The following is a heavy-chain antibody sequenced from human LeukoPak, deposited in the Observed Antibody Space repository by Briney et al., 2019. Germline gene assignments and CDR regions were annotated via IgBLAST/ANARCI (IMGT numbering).Heavy chain of an antibody. CDR2: ISYDGSNK. D-gene: IGHD3-22*01. CDR1: GFTFSSYA. J-gene: IGHJ4*02. V-gene: IGHV3-30-3*01. Sequence: GRSLRLSCAASGFTFSSYAMHWVRQAPGKGLEWVAVISYDGSNKYYADSVKGRFTISSDNSKNTLYLQMNSLRAEDTAVYYCARESLETYYYDSSGYSPLGYWGQGTLVTVSS. CDR3: ARESLETYYYDSSGYSPLGY.